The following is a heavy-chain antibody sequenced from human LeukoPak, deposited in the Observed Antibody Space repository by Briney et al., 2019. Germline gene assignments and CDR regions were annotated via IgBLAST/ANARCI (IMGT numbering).Heavy chain of an antibody. CDR3: ARSIIIVPNTSYYYYYMDV. CDR2: INGATGNT. J-gene: IGHJ6*02. D-gene: IGHD2/OR15-2a*01. CDR1: GYTFTSHA. V-gene: IGHV1-3*01. Sequence: ASVTLSCKASGYTFTSHALHWVRQAPGEGPEWMAWINGATGNTEYSQKFQARVTITRDTSASTAYMELSSLRSEDTAVYYCARSIIIVPNTSYYYYYMDVWGQGTTVTVSS.